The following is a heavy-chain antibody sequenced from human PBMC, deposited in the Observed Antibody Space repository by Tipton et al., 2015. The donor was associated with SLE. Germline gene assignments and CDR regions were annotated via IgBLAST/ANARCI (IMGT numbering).Heavy chain of an antibody. CDR1: GGSISSYY. V-gene: IGHV4-59*12. CDR2: IYYSGST. Sequence: TLSLTCTVSGGSISSYYWSWIRQPPGKGLEWIGYIYYSGSTNYNPSLKSRVTISVDTSKNQFSLKLSSVTAADTAVYYCASGGNSSYYFDYWGQGTLVTVSS. J-gene: IGHJ4*02. D-gene: IGHD4-23*01. CDR3: ASGGNSSYYFDY.